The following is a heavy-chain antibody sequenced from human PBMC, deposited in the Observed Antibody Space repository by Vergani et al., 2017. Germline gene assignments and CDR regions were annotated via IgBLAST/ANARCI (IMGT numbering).Heavy chain of an antibody. J-gene: IGHJ4*02. Sequence: QVQLVQSGAEVKKPGASVKVSCKASGFTFTNYYIHWVRQAPGQGLEWVGIINTSDGGSSYGQKFQGRVSMTRDASKSKFYMELSNVRPDETALYYCTRGDMVRGVYFDYWGQGTLVTVSS. V-gene: IGHV1-46*03. D-gene: IGHD3-10*01. CDR3: TRGDMVRGVYFDY. CDR2: INTSDGGS. CDR1: GFTFTNYY.